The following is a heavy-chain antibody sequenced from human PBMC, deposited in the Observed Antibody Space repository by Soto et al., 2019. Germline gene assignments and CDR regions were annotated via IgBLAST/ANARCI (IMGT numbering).Heavy chain of an antibody. D-gene: IGHD3-22*01. CDR3: AREARYDRGVYHYEGIDY. Sequence: EVQLLQSGGGLAQPGGSLTLSCAASGFSFSDYSMNWVRRAPGKGLEWVSAFSAGGDYRHYADSVKGRFTISRDNSKNTLFLQMNSLRAEDTARYYCAREARYDRGVYHYEGIDYWGQGTQGTVSS. CDR1: GFSFSDYS. V-gene: IGHV3-23*01. J-gene: IGHJ4*02. CDR2: FSAGGDYR.